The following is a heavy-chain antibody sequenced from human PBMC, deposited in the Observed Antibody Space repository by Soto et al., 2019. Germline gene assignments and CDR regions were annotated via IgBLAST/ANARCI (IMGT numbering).Heavy chain of an antibody. V-gene: IGHV3-11*01. D-gene: IGHD3-10*01. CDR2: ISGSGSTI. CDR1: GFTFSGYY. J-gene: IGHJ4*02. Sequence: GGSLRLSCAASGFTFSGYYMSWIRQAPGKGLEWLSYISGSGSTISYADSVKGRFTISRDNARNSLYLQVNGLRAEDTAVYYCARAEQRYYPNYWGQGTLVTVSS. CDR3: ARAEQRYYPNY.